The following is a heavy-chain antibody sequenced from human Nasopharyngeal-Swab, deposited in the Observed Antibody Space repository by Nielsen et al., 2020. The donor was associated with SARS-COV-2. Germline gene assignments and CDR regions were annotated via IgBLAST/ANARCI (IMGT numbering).Heavy chain of an antibody. Sequence: GESLKISCAASGFTFSSYSMNWVRQAPGTGLEWVSSISASSSFIYYEDSVKGRFTISRDNAKNSLYLQMNNLRAEDTAVYYCARGGYSRPSWGQGTLVTVSS. J-gene: IGHJ4*02. D-gene: IGHD6-13*01. V-gene: IGHV3-21*01. CDR3: ARGGYSRPS. CDR2: ISASSSFI. CDR1: GFTFSSYS.